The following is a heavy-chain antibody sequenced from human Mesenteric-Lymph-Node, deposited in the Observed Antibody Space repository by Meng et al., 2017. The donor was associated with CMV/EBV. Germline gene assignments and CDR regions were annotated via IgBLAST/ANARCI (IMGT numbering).Heavy chain of an antibody. CDR2: INTNSGGT. CDR3: AREQDFVVVPAATDFDP. CDR1: GYTFTGYY. V-gene: IGHV1-2*02. D-gene: IGHD2-2*01. Sequence: ASVKVSCKASGYTFTGYYMHWVRQAPGQGLEGMGWINTNSGGTNYAQKFQGRVTMTRDTSISTAYMELSRLRSDDTAVYYCAREQDFVVVPAATDFDPWGQGTLVTVSS. J-gene: IGHJ5*02.